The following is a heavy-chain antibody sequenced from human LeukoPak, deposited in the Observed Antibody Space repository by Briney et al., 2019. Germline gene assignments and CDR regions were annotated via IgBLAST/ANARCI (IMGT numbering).Heavy chain of an antibody. J-gene: IGHJ6*03. CDR2: INPNSGGT. CDR1: GYTFTGYF. CDR3: ARGGLPIYYYMDV. V-gene: IGHV1-2*02. D-gene: IGHD4-11*01. Sequence: EASVKVSFKASGYTFTGYFMHWVRLAPGQGLEWMGWINPNSGGTNYAQKFQGRVTMTRDTSISTAYMELSRLGSDDTAVYYCARGGLPIYYYMDVWGKGTTVTVSS.